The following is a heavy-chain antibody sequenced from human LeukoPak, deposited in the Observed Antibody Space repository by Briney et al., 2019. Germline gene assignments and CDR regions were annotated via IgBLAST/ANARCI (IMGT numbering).Heavy chain of an antibody. CDR1: GYTFNTYS. D-gene: IGHD6-13*01. V-gene: IGHV1-18*01. CDR3: ARGRAAADDFDL. Sequence: GASVKVSCKTSGYTFNTYSINWVRQAPGQGLVWLGWVNTYKGDTKYTQKFQGRVTLTTDPSTSTVYMELTNLRSDDTAMYYCARGRAAADDFDLWGQGTLVTVYS. J-gene: IGHJ4*02. CDR2: VNTYKGDT.